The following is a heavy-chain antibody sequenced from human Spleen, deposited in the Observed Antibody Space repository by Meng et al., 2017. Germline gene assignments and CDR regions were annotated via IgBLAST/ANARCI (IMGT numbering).Heavy chain of an antibody. J-gene: IGHJ3*02. CDR2: INWNGGST. CDR1: GFTFDDYG. V-gene: IGHV3-20*04. CDR3: AREWYYYDSTRGGAFDI. D-gene: IGHD3-22*01. Sequence: GESLKISCAASGFTFDDYGMSWVRQAPGKGLEWVSGINWNGGSTGYADSVKGRFTISRDNAKNSLYLQMNSLRAEDTALYYCAREWYYYDSTRGGAFDIWGQGTMVTVSS.